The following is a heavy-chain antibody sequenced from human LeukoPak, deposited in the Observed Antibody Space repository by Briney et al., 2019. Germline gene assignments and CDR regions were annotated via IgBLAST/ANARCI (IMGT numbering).Heavy chain of an antibody. D-gene: IGHD2-8*02. J-gene: IGHJ6*03. Sequence: GGSLRLPCAASGFTFTSYAMTWVRQAPGKGLEWVSTVSGSAGRTDYADSVKGRFTISRDNLKNTLYLQMNGLRAEDTAVYYCAKNRGHCVDGVCHNYYYMDVWGKGTTVTVSS. CDR1: GFTFTSYA. CDR3: AKNRGHCVDGVCHNYYYMDV. V-gene: IGHV3-23*01. CDR2: VSGSAGRT.